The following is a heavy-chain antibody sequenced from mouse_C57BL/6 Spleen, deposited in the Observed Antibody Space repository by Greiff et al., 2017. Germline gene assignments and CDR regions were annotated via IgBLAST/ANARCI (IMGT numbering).Heavy chain of an antibody. CDR2: ISYDGSN. J-gene: IGHJ2*01. CDR1: GYSITSGYY. D-gene: IGHD2-5*01. V-gene: IGHV3-6*01. Sequence: QLQQSGPGLVKPSQSLSLTCSVTGYSITSGYYWNWIRQFPGNKLEWMGYISYDGSNNYNPSLKNRISITRDTSKNQFFLKLNSVTTEDTATYYCARDSKGLNYFDYWGQGTTLTVSS. CDR3: ARDSKGLNYFDY.